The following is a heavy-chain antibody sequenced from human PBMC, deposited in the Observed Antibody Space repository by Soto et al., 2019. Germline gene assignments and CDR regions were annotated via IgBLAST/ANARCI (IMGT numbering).Heavy chain of an antibody. J-gene: IGHJ5*02. CDR3: ARHKAFYYDNSGA. Sequence: PGESLKISCKGSGYSFTSYWISWVRQVPGKGLEWMGRIDPSDSYTNYSPSFQGHVTMSADKSINTAYLQWSSLKASDSAMYYCARHKAFYYDNSGAWGQGSLVTVSS. D-gene: IGHD3-22*01. CDR1: GYSFTSYW. CDR2: IDPSDSYT. V-gene: IGHV5-10-1*01.